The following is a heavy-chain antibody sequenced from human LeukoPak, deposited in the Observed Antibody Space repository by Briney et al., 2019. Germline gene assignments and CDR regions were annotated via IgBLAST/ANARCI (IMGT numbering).Heavy chain of an antibody. CDR1: GGSITYYY. J-gene: IGHJ4*02. V-gene: IGHV4-59*08. Sequence: SETLSLTCSVSGGSITYYYWSWIRQSPARGLEWIGFIYNTGRTNYNPSLQSRVTMSIDTSKNQFSLKLSSVTAADTAVYYCARQGELAIDYWGQGTLVTVSS. CDR3: ARQGELAIDY. D-gene: IGHD1-26*01. CDR2: IYNTGRT.